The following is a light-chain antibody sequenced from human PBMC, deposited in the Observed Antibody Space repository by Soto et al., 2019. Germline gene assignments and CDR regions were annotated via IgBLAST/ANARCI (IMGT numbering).Light chain of an antibody. CDR2: RAS. CDR3: LQHNSYPRT. CDR1: QSVNSK. J-gene: IGKJ1*01. Sequence: EILMTQSPATLSVSPGERVTFSCGARQSVNSKLAWYQHKPGQAPRLLISRASTGATGIPARFSGSGSGTEFTLTISSLQPEDFETYYCLQHNSYPRTFGQGTKVDIK. V-gene: IGKV3-15*01.